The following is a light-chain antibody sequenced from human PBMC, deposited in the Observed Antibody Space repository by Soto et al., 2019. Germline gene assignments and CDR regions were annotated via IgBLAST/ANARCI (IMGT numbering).Light chain of an antibody. J-gene: IGKJ4*01. CDR2: SAS. V-gene: IGKV3-20*01. CDR1: QSFSSSN. Sequence: EVVLTQSPGTLSLSPGERATLSCRASQSFSSSNLAWYQHKPGQPPKLIVYSASRRATGIPDRFGGSGSGTDFTLTISRLEPEDFALYYCQRYGDSPPVTFGGGTPGDIK. CDR3: QRYGDSPPVT.